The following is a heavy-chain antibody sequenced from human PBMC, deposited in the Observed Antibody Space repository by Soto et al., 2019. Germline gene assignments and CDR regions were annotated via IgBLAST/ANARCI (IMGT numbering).Heavy chain of an antibody. CDR1: GFTFSTYA. V-gene: IGHV3-23*01. D-gene: IGHD1-1*01. Sequence: EVQLLESWGGLVQPGGSLRISCAASGFTFSTYAMNWVRQAPGNGLEWVSAISGSGGSIHYADSVKGRFTISRDNSKNTLYLQMNSLRDEDTAVYHCVKGYWKGDVWGQGTTVTVSS. CDR3: VKGYWKGDV. J-gene: IGHJ6*02. CDR2: ISGSGGSI.